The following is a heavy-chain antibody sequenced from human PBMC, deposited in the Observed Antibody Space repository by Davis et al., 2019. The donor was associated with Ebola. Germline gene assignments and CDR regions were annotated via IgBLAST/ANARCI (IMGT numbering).Heavy chain of an antibody. CDR3: ARDRGITTRTGRDSYYGMDV. CDR1: GGSISSYY. D-gene: IGHD6-6*01. J-gene: IGHJ6*02. V-gene: IGHV4-59*01. CDR2: IYYSGST. Sequence: PSETLSLTCTVSGGSISSYYWSWIRQPPGKGLEWIGYIYYSGSTNYNPSLKSRVTISVDTSKNQFSLKLSSVTAADTAVYYCARDRGITTRTGRDSYYGMDVWGQGTTVTVSS.